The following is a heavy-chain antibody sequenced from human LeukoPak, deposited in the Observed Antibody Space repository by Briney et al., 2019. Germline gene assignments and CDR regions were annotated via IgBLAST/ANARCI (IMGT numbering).Heavy chain of an antibody. J-gene: IGHJ4*02. D-gene: IGHD6-19*01. CDR3: ARSRIAVAGPPSS. CDR2: MNPNSGNT. V-gene: IGHV1-8*01. Sequence: ASVKVSCKASGYTFTSYDINWVRQATGQGLEWMGWMNPNSGNTGYAQKFQGRVTMTRNTSISTAYMELSSLRSEDTAVYYCARSRIAVAGPPSSWGQGTLVTVSS. CDR1: GYTFTSYD.